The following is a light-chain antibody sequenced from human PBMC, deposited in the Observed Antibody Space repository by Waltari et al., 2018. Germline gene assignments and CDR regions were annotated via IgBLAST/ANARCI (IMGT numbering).Light chain of an antibody. CDR3: QQYGASRT. Sequence: EIVLTQSPGTLSLSPGERATLSCRASQSVNNNYLAWYQQKPGQAPRLLMYDASSRATGIPDRFSGSGSGTDFILTSSRLEPEDVAVYFCQQYGASRTFGGGTKVEIK. CDR2: DAS. CDR1: QSVNNNY. J-gene: IGKJ4*01. V-gene: IGKV3-20*01.